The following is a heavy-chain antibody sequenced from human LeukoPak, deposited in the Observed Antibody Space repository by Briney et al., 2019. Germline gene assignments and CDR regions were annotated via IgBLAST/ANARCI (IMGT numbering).Heavy chain of an antibody. CDR2: ISGSGGST. CDR1: GFTFSTYI. CDR3: ASEPMVRGAH. Sequence: PGGSLRLSCEASGFTFSTYIMTWVRQAPGKGLEWVSAISGSGGSTYYADSVKGRFTISRDNSKNTLYLQMNSLRAEDTAVYYCASEPMVRGAHWGQGTLVTVSS. J-gene: IGHJ4*02. V-gene: IGHV3-23*01. D-gene: IGHD3-10*01.